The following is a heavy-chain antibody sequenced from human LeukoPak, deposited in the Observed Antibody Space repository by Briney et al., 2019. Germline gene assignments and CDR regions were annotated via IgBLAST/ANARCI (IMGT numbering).Heavy chain of an antibody. CDR2: IYYSGST. CDR3: ARIGHYDYVWGSYRFPNWFDH. CDR1: GGSISSYY. J-gene: IGHJ5*02. D-gene: IGHD3-16*02. V-gene: IGHV4-59*08. Sequence: SETLSLTCTVSGGSISSYYWSWIRQPPGKGLEWIGYIYYSGSTNYNPSLKSRVTISVDTSKNQFSLKLSSVTAADTAVYYCARIGHYDYVWGSYRFPNWFDHWAQGTLVTVSS.